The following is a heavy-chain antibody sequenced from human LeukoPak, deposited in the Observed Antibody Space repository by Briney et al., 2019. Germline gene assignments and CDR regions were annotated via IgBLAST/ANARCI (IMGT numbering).Heavy chain of an antibody. Sequence: GGSLRLSCAASGFTVSSNYMSWVRQAPGKGLEWVSVIYSGGSTYYADSVKGRFTISRDNSKNTLYLQMNSLRAEDTAVYYRARGRDYYDSSGYYYGWFDPWGQGTLVTVSS. D-gene: IGHD3-22*01. CDR1: GFTVSSNY. CDR3: ARGRDYYDSSGYYYGWFDP. CDR2: IYSGGST. V-gene: IGHV3-53*01. J-gene: IGHJ5*02.